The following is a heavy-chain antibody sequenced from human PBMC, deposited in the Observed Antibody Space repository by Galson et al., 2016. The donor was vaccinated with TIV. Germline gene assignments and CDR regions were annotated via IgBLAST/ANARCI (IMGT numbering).Heavy chain of an antibody. Sequence: SETLSLTCAVSGYSISSGYYWGWVRQPPGKGLEWLGNICHTETTYYNPSLESRVSISVDTSKNQFSLRLSSVTAADTAAYYCVRIGMLRESCSCYACPGIFDTWGQGILVTVSS. V-gene: IGHV4-38-2*01. CDR1: GYSISSGYY. J-gene: IGHJ5*02. CDR3: VRIGMLRESCSCYACPGIFDT. D-gene: IGHD3-22*01. CDR2: ICHTETT.